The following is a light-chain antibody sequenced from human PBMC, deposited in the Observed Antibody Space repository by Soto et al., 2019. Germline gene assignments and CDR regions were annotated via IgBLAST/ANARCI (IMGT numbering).Light chain of an antibody. CDR1: SSDIGNYNY. CDR2: DVT. J-gene: IGLJ3*02. Sequence: QSALTQPASVSGSPGQSITISCTGTSSDIGNYNYVSWFQHHPGKAPKLMIFDVTNRPSGVSNRFSGSKSGNTASLTISGLQAEDEADYYCSSYTRSDTVLFGGGTKLTVL. CDR3: SSYTRSDTVL. V-gene: IGLV2-14*03.